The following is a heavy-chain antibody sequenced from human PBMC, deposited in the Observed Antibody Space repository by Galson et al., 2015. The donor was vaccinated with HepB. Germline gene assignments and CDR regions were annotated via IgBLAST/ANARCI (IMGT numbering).Heavy chain of an antibody. Sequence: SVKVSCKASGGTFSSYAISWVRQAPGQGLEWMGGIIPIFGTANYAQKFQGGVTITADESTSTAYMELSSLRSEDTAVYYCARARYCSSTSCYTVFDYWGQGTLVTVSS. CDR2: IIPIFGTA. CDR1: GGTFSSYA. D-gene: IGHD2-2*02. J-gene: IGHJ4*02. CDR3: ARARYCSSTSCYTVFDY. V-gene: IGHV1-69*13.